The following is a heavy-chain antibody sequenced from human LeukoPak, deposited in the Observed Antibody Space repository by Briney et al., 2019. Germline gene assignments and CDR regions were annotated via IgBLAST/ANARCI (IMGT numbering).Heavy chain of an antibody. CDR2: IYTSGSI. CDR1: GGSISSYY. J-gene: IGHJ5*02. V-gene: IGHV4-4*07. D-gene: IGHD3-10*01. CDR3: ARERAMVRGVRTRDWFDP. Sequence: SETLSLTCTVSGGSISSYYWSWIRQPAGKGLEWIGRIYTSGSINYNPSLKSRVTMSVDTSKNQFSLKLSSVTAADTAVYYCARERAMVRGVRTRDWFDPWGQGTLVTVSS.